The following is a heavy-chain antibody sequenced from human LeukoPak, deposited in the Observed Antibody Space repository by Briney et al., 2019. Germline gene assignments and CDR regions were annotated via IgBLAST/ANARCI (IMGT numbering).Heavy chain of an antibody. V-gene: IGHV3-64*01. CDR1: GFTFSSYA. CDR2: ISSNGGST. D-gene: IGHD1-26*01. J-gene: IGHJ3*02. CDR3: ARAGRVGVADAFDI. Sequence: SGGSLRLSCAASGFTFSSYAMHWVRQAPGKGLEYVSAISSNGGSTYYANSVKGRFTISRDNSKNTLYLQMGSLRAEDMAVYYCARAGRVGVADAFDIWGQGTMVTVSS.